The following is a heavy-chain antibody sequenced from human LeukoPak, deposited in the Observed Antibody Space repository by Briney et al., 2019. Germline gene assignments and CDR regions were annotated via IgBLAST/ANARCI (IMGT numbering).Heavy chain of an antibody. Sequence: GGSLRLSCAASGIAFSSYWMSWVRQAPGRGLEWVANMKQDGSEKYYVDSVKDRFTISRDNAKNSLYLQTNSLRAEDTAVYYCARDLGHSGYDLYDYWGQGTLVTVSS. J-gene: IGHJ4*02. CDR3: ARDLGHSGYDLYDY. CDR1: GIAFSSYW. CDR2: MKQDGSEK. D-gene: IGHD5-12*01. V-gene: IGHV3-7*01.